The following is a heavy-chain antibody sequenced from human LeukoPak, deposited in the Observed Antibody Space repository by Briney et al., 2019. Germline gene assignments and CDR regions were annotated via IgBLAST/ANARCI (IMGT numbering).Heavy chain of an antibody. CDR1: AFTFISHA. D-gene: IGHD2-15*01. J-gene: IGHJ6*03. CDR2: ISGSGAST. Sequence: GGSLRLSRAACAFTFISHALACVRQAPGKGLEWVSGISGSGASTYYADSVKGRFTISRDNSKNTLYLQMYNLRADDAAVYYTAASPDNEVGANYFMDVWGKGTTVTVS. CDR3: AASPDNEVGANYFMDV. V-gene: IGHV3-23*01.